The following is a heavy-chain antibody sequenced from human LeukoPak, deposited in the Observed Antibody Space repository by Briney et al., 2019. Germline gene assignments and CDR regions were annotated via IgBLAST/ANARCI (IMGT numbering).Heavy chain of an antibody. CDR1: GYTFTKYY. CDR2: INPSGGGT. Sequence: VASVKVSCKTSGYTFTKYYMHWVRQAPGQGLEWMGIINPSGGGTSCAQKFQGRVTMTRDTSTSTVYMELSSLRSEDTAVYYCVRDTNGVSWFDPWGQGTLVTVSS. V-gene: IGHV1-46*01. J-gene: IGHJ5*02. D-gene: IGHD2-8*01. CDR3: VRDTNGVSWFDP.